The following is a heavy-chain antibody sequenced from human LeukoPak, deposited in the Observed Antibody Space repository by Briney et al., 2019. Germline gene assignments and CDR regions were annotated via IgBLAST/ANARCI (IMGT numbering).Heavy chain of an antibody. CDR2: ISVGGDRT. D-gene: IGHD3-22*01. J-gene: IGHJ4*02. CDR1: GFTFSSYA. Sequence: GGSLRLSCAASGFTFSSYAMNWVRQARGKGLEWVSLISVGGDRTHYADPVKGRFTISRDDDKNTLYLQMSSLRVEDTAAYYCAKDLDSTGYFLGDPYWGQGTLVTVSS. CDR3: AKDLDSTGYFLGDPY. V-gene: IGHV3-23*01.